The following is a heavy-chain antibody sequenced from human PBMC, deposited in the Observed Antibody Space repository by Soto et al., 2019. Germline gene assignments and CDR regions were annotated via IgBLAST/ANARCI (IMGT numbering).Heavy chain of an antibody. J-gene: IGHJ5*02. V-gene: IGHV1-18*01. CDR1: GYTFSNYG. Sequence: RASVKVSCKTSGYTFSNYGITWVRQAPGQPLEWLGWISLYSDGTNYAQKFQGRVSMTTDTSTTTAYMELRSLRSDDTAVYYCARVVPGAEAWFGPWGQGTPVTVSS. CDR2: ISLYSDGT. CDR3: ARVVPGAEAWFGP. D-gene: IGHD2-2*01.